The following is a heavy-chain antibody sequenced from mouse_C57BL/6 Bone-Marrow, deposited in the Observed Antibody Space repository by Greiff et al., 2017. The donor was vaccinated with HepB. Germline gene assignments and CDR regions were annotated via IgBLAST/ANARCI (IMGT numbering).Heavy chain of an antibody. J-gene: IGHJ1*03. Sequence: QVQLQQSGAELVKPGASVKLSCKASGYTFTSYWMHWVKQRPGRGLEWIGSINPNSGGTKYNETFKSRATLTVDKPTSTAYMQLSSLTSEDTAVYYCAREGYYDSSRHWCFDDWGKGTTVTVSS. CDR3: AREGYYDSSRHWCFDD. CDR1: GYTFTSYW. V-gene: IGHV1-72*01. CDR2: INPNSGGT. D-gene: IGHD1-1*01.